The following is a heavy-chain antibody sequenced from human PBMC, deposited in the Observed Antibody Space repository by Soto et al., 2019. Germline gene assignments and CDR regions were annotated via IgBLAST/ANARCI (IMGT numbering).Heavy chain of an antibody. CDR3: ARGGFGSSWYPFDS. V-gene: IGHV3-33*01. D-gene: IGHD6-13*01. J-gene: IGHJ4*02. CDR2: IWYDGSNK. CDR1: GFTFSSYG. Sequence: QVQLVESGGGVVQPGRSLRLSCAASGFTFSSYGMHWVRQAPGKGLEWVAVIWYDGSNKYYADSVKGRFTISRDNSKNSLYLQMNSLRAEDTAVYYCARGGFGSSWYPFDSWGQGTLVTVSS.